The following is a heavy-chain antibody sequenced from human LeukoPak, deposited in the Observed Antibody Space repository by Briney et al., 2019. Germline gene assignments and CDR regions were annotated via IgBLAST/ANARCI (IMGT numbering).Heavy chain of an antibody. Sequence: PGGSLRLSCAASGFTFSNYWMSWVRQAPGKGLEWVANIKEDGSEKHYVDSVKGRFTISRDNAKNSLYLQMNSLRVEDTAVYYCARTIRGYWGQGTLVPVSS. CDR2: IKEDGSEK. V-gene: IGHV3-7*03. CDR1: GFTFSNYW. D-gene: IGHD3-10*01. J-gene: IGHJ4*02. CDR3: ARTIRGY.